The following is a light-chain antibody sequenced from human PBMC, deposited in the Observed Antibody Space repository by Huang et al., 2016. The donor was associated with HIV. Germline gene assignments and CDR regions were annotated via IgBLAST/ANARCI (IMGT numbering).Light chain of an antibody. CDR3: MQGTHWPGT. CDR2: QVS. Sequence: DVVLTQLPFSLPLPLGQPSSIFCKSSQSLVSSDGNTYLNWFQQRPGQPPRRLIYQVSNRDTGVPDRFSGSGSGTHFALRINRVEAEDVAIYYCMQGTHWPGTFGQGTKMEI. CDR1: QSLVSSDGNTY. V-gene: IGKV2-30*01. J-gene: IGKJ1*01.